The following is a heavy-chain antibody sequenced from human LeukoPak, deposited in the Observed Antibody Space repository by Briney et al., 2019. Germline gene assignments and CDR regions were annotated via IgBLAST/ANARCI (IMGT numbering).Heavy chain of an antibody. V-gene: IGHV4-34*01. CDR1: GGSCSGYF. Sequence: SETLSLTCAVHGGSCSGYFWSWVRQPPGKGVEWIGEITHSGNTNYNSSLKSRVTISVDTSNNQFSLKLNSVTAADTSVYYCARRIGYSRASPHWYFDLWGRGTLVTVSS. D-gene: IGHD6-13*01. CDR3: ARRIGYSRASPHWYFDL. J-gene: IGHJ2*01. CDR2: ITHSGNT.